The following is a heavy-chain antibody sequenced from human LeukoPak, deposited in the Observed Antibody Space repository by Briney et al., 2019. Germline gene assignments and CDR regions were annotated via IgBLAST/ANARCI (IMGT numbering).Heavy chain of an antibody. CDR2: ICTNGDTT. V-gene: IGHV3-23*01. CDR1: GFTFSTYA. D-gene: IGHD3-3*01. J-gene: IGHJ4*02. CDR3: AREGGFYRPLDY. Sequence: GGSLRLSCAASGFTFSTYAMGWVRQAPGKGLEWVSTICTNGDTTYYGDSVKGRFTISRDNSKNTLYLQMNSPRAEATAVYYCAREGGFYRPLDYSGQGTLVTVSS.